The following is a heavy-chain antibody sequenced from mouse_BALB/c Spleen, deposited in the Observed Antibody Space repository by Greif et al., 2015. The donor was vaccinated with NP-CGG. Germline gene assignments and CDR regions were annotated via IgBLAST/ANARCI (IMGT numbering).Heavy chain of an antibody. D-gene: IGHD2-4*01. CDR3: ARSDYDEDY. CDR2: ILPGSGST. Sequence: QVQLKQSGAELMRPGASVKISCEATGYTSSSYWIEWVKQRPGHGLEWIGEILPGSGSTNYNEKFKGKATFTADTSSNTAYMQLSSLTSEDSAVYYCARSDYDEDYWGQGTTLTVSS. J-gene: IGHJ2*01. CDR1: GYTSSSYW. V-gene: IGHV1-9*01.